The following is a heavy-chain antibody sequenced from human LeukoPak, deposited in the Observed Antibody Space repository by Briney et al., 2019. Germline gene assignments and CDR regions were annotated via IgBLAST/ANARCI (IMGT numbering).Heavy chain of an antibody. CDR2: IYPGDSDT. J-gene: IGHJ6*03. V-gene: IGHV5-51*01. Sequence: GESLKISCKGSGYSFTSYWIGWVRQMPGKGLEWMGIIYPGDSDTRYSPSFQGQVTISADKSISTAYLQWSSLKASDTAMYYCARQGAFGGPFSAYYYYYMDVWGKGTTVTISS. CDR3: ARQGAFGGPFSAYYYYYMDV. D-gene: IGHD3-16*01. CDR1: GYSFTSYW.